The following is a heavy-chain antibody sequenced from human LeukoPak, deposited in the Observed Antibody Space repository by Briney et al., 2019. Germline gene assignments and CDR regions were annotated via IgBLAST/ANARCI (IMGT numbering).Heavy chain of an antibody. D-gene: IGHD6-6*01. CDR2: ISWNSGSI. V-gene: IGHV3-9*01. Sequence: GGSLRLSCAASGFTFDDYAMHWVRQAPGKGLEWVSGISWNSGSIGYADSVKGRFTISRDNAKNSLYLQMNSLRAEDTALYYCAKYGSSSSRGQGTLVTVSS. J-gene: IGHJ4*02. CDR3: AKYGSSSS. CDR1: GFTFDDYA.